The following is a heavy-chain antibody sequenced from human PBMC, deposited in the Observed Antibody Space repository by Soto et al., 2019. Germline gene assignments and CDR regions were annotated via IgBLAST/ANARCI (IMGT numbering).Heavy chain of an antibody. CDR2: ISSNGGST. J-gene: IGHJ6*02. D-gene: IGHD6-19*01. V-gene: IGHV3-64*01. CDR1: GFTFSSYA. Sequence: PGGSLRLSCAASGFTFSSYAMHWVRQAPGKGLEYVSAISSNGGSTYYANSVKGRFTISRDNSKNTLYLQMGSLRAEDTAVYYCARGEHSSGWSYYYYGMDVWGQGTTVTVSS. CDR3: ARGEHSSGWSYYYYGMDV.